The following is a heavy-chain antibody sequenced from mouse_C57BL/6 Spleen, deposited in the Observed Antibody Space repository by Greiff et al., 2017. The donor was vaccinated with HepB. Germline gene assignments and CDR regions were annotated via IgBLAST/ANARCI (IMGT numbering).Heavy chain of an antibody. J-gene: IGHJ2*01. V-gene: IGHV1-64*01. Sequence: VQLQQSGAELVKPGASVKLSCKASGYTFTSYWMHWVKQRPGQGLEWIGMIHPNSGSTNYNEKFKSKATLTVDKSSSTAYMQLSSLTSEDSAVYYCARSEGTTVVVDYWGQGTTLTVSS. CDR2: IHPNSGST. D-gene: IGHD1-1*01. CDR1: GYTFTSYW. CDR3: ARSEGTTVVVDY.